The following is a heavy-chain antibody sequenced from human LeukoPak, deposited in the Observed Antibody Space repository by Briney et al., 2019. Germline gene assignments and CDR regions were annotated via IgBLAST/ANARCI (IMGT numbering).Heavy chain of an antibody. CDR2: IYYSGST. CDR3: ARSGFLEWLLDY. CDR1: GFTFSNYW. V-gene: IGHV4-59*01. J-gene: IGHJ4*02. Sequence: PGGSLRLSCAASGFTFSNYWMTWVRQAPGKGLEWIGYIYYSGSTNYNPSLKSRVTISVDTSKNQFSLKLSSVTAADTAVYYCARSGFLEWLLDYWGQGTLVTVSS. D-gene: IGHD3-3*01.